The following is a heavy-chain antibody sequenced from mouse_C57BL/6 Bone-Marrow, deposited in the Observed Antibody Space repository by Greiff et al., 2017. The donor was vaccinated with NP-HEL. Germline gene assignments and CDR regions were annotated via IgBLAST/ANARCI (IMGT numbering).Heavy chain of an antibody. CDR3: ARGGGYDGAFAY. V-gene: IGHV1-18*01. D-gene: IGHD2-2*01. CDR1: GYTFTDYN. Sequence: VQLQQSGPELVKPGASVKIPCKASGYTFTDYNMDWVKQSHGKSLEWIGDINPNNGGTIYNQKFKGKATLTVDKSSNTAYMELRSLTSEDTAVYYCARGGGYDGAFAYWGQGTLVTVSA. CDR2: INPNNGGT. J-gene: IGHJ3*01.